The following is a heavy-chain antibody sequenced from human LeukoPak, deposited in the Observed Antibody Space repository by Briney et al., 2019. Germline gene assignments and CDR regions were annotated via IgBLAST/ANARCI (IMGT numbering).Heavy chain of an antibody. CDR3: ARGPSGSDY. V-gene: IGHV1-2*06. CDR1: GYTFTGYY. CDR2: INPGTGGT. D-gene: IGHD3-10*01. J-gene: IGHJ4*02. Sequence: ASVKVSCKVSGYTFTGYYLHWLRQAPGQGLEWMGRINPGTGGTNYAQKFQGRVTMTRDTSINTAYMALSSLRSDDTAVYYCARGPSGSDYWGQGTLVTVSS.